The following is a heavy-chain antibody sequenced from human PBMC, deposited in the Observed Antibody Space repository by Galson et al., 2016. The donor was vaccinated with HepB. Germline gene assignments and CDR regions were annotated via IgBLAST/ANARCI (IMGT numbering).Heavy chain of an antibody. CDR3: VKDHRG. J-gene: IGHJ4*02. Sequence: GSGGSTYYADSVKGRFTISRDNSKNTLYLQMNSLRAEDTTLYYCVKDHRGWGQGTLVTVSS. CDR2: GSGGST. V-gene: IGHV3-23*01. D-gene: IGHD1-14*01.